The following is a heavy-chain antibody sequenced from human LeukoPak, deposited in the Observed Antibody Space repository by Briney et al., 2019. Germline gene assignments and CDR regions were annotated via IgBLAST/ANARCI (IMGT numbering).Heavy chain of an antibody. V-gene: IGHV5-51*01. CDR1: GYSFTSYW. J-gene: IGHJ3*02. Sequence: GESLKISCKGSGYSFTSYWIGWVRQLPGKGLEWMGIIYPGESDTRYSPSFQGQVNISADKSISTAYLQWSGLKASDTAMYYCARQSYCSGGSCYIAFDIWGQGTMVTVSS. CDR2: IYPGESDT. CDR3: ARQSYCSGGSCYIAFDI. D-gene: IGHD2-15*01.